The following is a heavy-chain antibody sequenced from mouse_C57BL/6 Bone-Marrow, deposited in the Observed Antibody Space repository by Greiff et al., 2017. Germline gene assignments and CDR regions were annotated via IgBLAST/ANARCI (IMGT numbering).Heavy chain of an antibody. CDR3: VRDSFYAMDY. CDR1: GFSFNTYA. D-gene: IGHD3-2*01. J-gene: IGHJ4*01. CDR2: IRSKSSNSAT. V-gene: IGHV10-1*01. Sequence: EVQVVESGGGLVQPKGSLKLSCAASGFSFNTYAMNWVRQAPGKGLEWVARIRSKSSNSATYYADSVKDSFTISRDNSENMLYLQMNNVKTEDTAMYYCVRDSFYAMDYWGQGTSVTVSS.